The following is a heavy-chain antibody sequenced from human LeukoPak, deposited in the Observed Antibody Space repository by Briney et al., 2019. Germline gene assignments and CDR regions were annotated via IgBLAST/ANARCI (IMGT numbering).Heavy chain of an antibody. CDR1: GFTFSSYW. V-gene: IGHV3-7*01. Sequence: GGSLRLSCAASGFTFSSYWMSWVRQAPGKGLEWVASIKQDGSEKYYVDSVKGRFTISRDNAKDSLYLQMNSLRAEDTAVYYCARGGDSSSWLYDAFDIWGQGTMVTVSS. D-gene: IGHD6-13*01. J-gene: IGHJ3*02. CDR2: IKQDGSEK. CDR3: ARGGDSSSWLYDAFDI.